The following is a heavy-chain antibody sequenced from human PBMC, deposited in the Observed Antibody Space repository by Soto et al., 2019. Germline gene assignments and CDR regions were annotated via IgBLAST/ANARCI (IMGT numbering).Heavy chain of an antibody. CDR3: ATSPWYAFDI. CDR1: GFTFSNSI. V-gene: IGHV3-21*01. J-gene: IGHJ3*02. Sequence: EVQLVESGGGLVKPGGSLRLSCAASGFTFSNSIINWVRQAPGQGLEWVSSISGSSDFLYYADSVKGRFTISRDTATNSLYLQMNSLRAEDTAVYYCATSPWYAFDIWGQGTMVTVSS. CDR2: ISGSSDFL. D-gene: IGHD2-2*01.